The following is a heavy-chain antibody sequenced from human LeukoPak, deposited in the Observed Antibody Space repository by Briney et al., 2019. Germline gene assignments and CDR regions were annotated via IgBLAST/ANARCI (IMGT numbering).Heavy chain of an antibody. Sequence: GSLRLSCAASGFTFSRYWMHWVRQAPGKGLMWVSRISPDGSTTLYADSVKGRFTISRDNSKNSLYLQMNSLRTEDTALYYCAKDASPFDSTGSYFDSWGQGTLVTVSS. V-gene: IGHV3-74*03. J-gene: IGHJ4*02. CDR1: GFTFSRYW. CDR2: ISPDGSTT. D-gene: IGHD3-22*01. CDR3: AKDASPFDSTGSYFDS.